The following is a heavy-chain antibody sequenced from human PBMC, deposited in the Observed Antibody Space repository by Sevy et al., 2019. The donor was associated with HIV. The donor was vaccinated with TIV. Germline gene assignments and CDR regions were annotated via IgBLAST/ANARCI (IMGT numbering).Heavy chain of an antibody. Sequence: GGSLRLSCAASGFTFSSYGMHWVRQAPGKGLEWVAVISYDGSNKYYADSVKGRFTISRDNSKNTLYLQMNSLRVEDTAVYYCANGGFGDYDSSGYHILGDYWGQGTLVTVSS. CDR3: ANGGFGDYDSSGYHILGDY. CDR1: GFTFSSYG. J-gene: IGHJ4*02. CDR2: ISYDGSNK. D-gene: IGHD3-22*01. V-gene: IGHV3-30*18.